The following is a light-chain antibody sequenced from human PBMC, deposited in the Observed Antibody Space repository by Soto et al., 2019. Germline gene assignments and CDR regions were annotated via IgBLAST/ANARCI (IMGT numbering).Light chain of an antibody. Sequence: EIVLTQSPGTLSLSPGERATLSCRASQSVSSSYLAWHQQKPGQAPRLLIYGASSRATGIPDRFSGSGSGTDFTLTISRLEPEDFAVYYCQQYGSSRTWTFGQGTKVDIK. V-gene: IGKV3-20*01. J-gene: IGKJ1*01. CDR3: QQYGSSRTWT. CDR1: QSVSSSY. CDR2: GAS.